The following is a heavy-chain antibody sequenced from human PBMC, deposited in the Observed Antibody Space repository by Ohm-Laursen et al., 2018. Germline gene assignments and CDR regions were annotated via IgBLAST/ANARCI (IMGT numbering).Heavy chain of an antibody. CDR3: AKLNSWGYFDD. J-gene: IGHJ4*02. CDR1: GGSISSYY. V-gene: IGHV4-59*01. D-gene: IGHD4-23*01. Sequence: GTLSLTCTVSGGSISSYYWSWIRQPPGKGLEWIGYIYYSGGTNSNPSLESRVTISVDTSKNHFSLKLSSVTAADTAVYYCAKLNSWGYFDDWGQGTLVTVSS. CDR2: IYYSGGT.